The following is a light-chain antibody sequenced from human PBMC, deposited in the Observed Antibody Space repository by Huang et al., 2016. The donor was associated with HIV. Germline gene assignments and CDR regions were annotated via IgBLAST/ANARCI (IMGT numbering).Light chain of an antibody. J-gene: IGKJ3*01. Sequence: ETVMTQSPGPLPVSQGEGATLSCRASPSVSSNLAWYQQKPGRAPRLLIYGASTRATGIPARFSCSGSGTEFTLTISRLQSEDFAVYDGQQYNNWPRTVGPGTRVDMK. V-gene: IGKV3-15*01. CDR2: GAS. CDR3: QQYNNWPRT. CDR1: PSVSSN.